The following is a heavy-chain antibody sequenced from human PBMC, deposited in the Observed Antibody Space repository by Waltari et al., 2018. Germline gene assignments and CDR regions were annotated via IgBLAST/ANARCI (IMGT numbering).Heavy chain of an antibody. D-gene: IGHD3-16*01. CDR2: ISESGAT. V-gene: IGHV4-39*01. Sequence: GWIRQPAGSGLGWTATISESGATDTSPSLTRRLTIPSDSFKNQFALKWSSVTAADTAVYDCATYVGASIGTAAFDVWGRGTMVTVSS. J-gene: IGHJ3*01. CDR3: ATYVGASIGTAAFDV.